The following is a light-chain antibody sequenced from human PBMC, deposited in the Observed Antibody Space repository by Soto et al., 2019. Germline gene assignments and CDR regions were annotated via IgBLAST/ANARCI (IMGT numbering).Light chain of an antibody. CDR2: DAS. Sequence: EIVITQSPATLSMSPGERATLSCRASQSVRSNLAWYHQKPGQAPRLLIYDASNRATGIPARFSGSGSGTDFTLTISSLEPEDFAVYYCQQRSNWPLFGQGTRLEIK. CDR1: QSVRSN. CDR3: QQRSNWPL. J-gene: IGKJ5*01. V-gene: IGKV3-11*01.